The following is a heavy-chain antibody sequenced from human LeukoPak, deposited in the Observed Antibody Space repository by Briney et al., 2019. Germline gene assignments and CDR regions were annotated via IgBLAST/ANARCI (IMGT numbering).Heavy chain of an antibody. Sequence: PGGSLRLSCTASGLTFRCHSMHWVRQAPGKGLVWVSRIASDGSSTTYADSVKGRFSISRDNAKNTLYLQMNSLRVEDTAVYYCARGRPHGNDYWGQGTLVTVSS. CDR3: ARGRPHGNDY. D-gene: IGHD4-23*01. CDR2: IASDGSST. J-gene: IGHJ4*02. CDR1: GLTFRCHS. V-gene: IGHV3-74*01.